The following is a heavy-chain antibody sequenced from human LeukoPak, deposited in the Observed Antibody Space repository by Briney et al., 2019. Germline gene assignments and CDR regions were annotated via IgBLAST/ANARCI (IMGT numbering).Heavy chain of an antibody. Sequence: GGSLRLSCAASGFTFSNYWMNWVRQTPGEGLEWVANMKQEGSEKYCVDCVKGRFTISRDNAKNSLYLQMNSLRAEDTAVYYCARGPNYGSRSDYFDYWGQGTLVTVSS. CDR2: MKQEGSEK. V-gene: IGHV3-7*03. J-gene: IGHJ4*02. CDR1: GFTFSNYW. CDR3: ARGPNYGSRSDYFDY. D-gene: IGHD3-10*01.